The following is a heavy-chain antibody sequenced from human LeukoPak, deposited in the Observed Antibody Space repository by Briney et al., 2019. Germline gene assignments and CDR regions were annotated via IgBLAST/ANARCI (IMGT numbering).Heavy chain of an antibody. J-gene: IGHJ4*02. Sequence: GGSLRLSCTASGFTLRSFSTNWVRQAPGKGLEWVSHISPRSDIISYADSVKGRFTISRDNAKNSLYLHMNSLRADDMAVYYCVRDNDWAFDYWGQGTLVPVSS. CDR1: GFTLRSFS. V-gene: IGHV3-48*01. D-gene: IGHD3-9*01. CDR3: VRDNDWAFDY. CDR2: ISPRSDII.